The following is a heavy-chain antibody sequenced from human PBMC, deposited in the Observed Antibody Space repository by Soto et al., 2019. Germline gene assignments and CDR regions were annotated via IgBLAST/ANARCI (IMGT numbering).Heavy chain of an antibody. Sequence: GGSLRLSCAASGFTFSDYYMSWIRQAPGKGLEWVSYISSSSSYTNYADSVKGRFTISRGNAKNSLYLQMNSLRAEDTAVYYCARAGASRDIVVVVAAVGAFDIWGQGTMVTVSS. CDR2: ISSSSSYT. CDR3: ARAGASRDIVVVVAAVGAFDI. D-gene: IGHD2-15*01. CDR1: GFTFSDYY. J-gene: IGHJ3*02. V-gene: IGHV3-11*06.